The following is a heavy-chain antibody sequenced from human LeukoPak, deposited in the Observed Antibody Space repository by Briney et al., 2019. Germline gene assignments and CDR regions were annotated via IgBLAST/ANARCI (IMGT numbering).Heavy chain of an antibody. CDR3: AREGSGSLPHLDH. CDR1: GGSISSYY. D-gene: IGHD3-10*01. Sequence: SETLSLTCTVSGGSISSYYWSWIRQPHGKGLEWIGYIYYSGSTKYNPSLKSRVTMSVDTSRNQFSLKLSSVTAADTAVYYCAREGSGSLPHLDHWGQGTLVTVSS. V-gene: IGHV4-59*01. J-gene: IGHJ4*02. CDR2: IYYSGST.